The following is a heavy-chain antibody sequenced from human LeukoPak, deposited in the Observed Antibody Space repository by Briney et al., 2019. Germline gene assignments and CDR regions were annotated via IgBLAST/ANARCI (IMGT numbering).Heavy chain of an antibody. CDR1: RFTFSSYA. J-gene: IGHJ6*04. CDR2: ISGSGGST. CDR3: ARSYGSGTPGKYGMDV. V-gene: IGHV3-23*01. Sequence: GGSLRLSCAASRFTFSSYAMSWVRQAPGKGLEWVSAISGSGGSTYYADSVKGRFTTSRDNSKNTLYLQMNSLRAEDTAVYYCARSYGSGTPGKYGMDVWGKGTTVTVSS. D-gene: IGHD3-10*01.